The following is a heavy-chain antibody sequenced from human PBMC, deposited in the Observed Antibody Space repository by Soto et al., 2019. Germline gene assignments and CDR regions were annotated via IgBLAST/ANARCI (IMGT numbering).Heavy chain of an antibody. CDR2: ISAYNGNT. CDR1: GYTFTSYG. V-gene: IGHV1-18*01. D-gene: IGHD3-3*01. J-gene: IGHJ5*02. CDR3: ARAPEPEGRFLEWLFVRDP. Sequence: QVQLVQSGAEVKKPGASVKVSCKASGYTFTSYGISWVRQAPGQGLEWMGWISAYNGNTNYAQKLQGRVTMTTDTSTSTAYMELRSLRSDDTAVYYCARAPEPEGRFLEWLFVRDPWGQGTLVTVSS.